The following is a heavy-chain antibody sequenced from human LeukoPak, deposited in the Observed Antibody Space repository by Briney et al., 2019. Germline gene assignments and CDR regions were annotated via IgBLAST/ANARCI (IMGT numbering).Heavy chain of an antibody. CDR2: IYYSGST. Sequence: PSETLSLTCTVSGGSMSGYFWSWIRQPPGKGLEWIGYIYYSGSTNYNPSLKRRVTISVDTSKNQFSLKLSSVTAADTAVYYCARSITSSWYGDFQHWGQGTLVTVSS. CDR3: ARSITSSWYGDFQH. V-gene: IGHV4-59*01. D-gene: IGHD6-13*01. CDR1: GGSMSGYF. J-gene: IGHJ1*01.